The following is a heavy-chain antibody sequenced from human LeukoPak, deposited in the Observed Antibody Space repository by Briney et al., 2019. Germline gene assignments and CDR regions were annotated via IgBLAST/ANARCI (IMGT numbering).Heavy chain of an antibody. CDR1: GFTFSSYA. V-gene: IGHV3-30*01. CDR3: ARETYYDFWSGYFHY. CDR2: ISYDGSNK. J-gene: IGHJ4*02. D-gene: IGHD3-3*01. Sequence: PGGSPRLSCAASGFTFSSYAMHWVRQAPGKGLEWVAVISYDGSNKYYADSVKGRFTISRDNSKNTLYLQMNSLRAEDTAVYYRARETYYDFWSGYFHYWGQGTLVTVSS.